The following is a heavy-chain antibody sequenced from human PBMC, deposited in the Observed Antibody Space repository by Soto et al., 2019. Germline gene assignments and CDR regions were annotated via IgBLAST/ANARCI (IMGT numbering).Heavy chain of an antibody. V-gene: IGHV3-30*18. D-gene: IGHD5-18*01. CDR3: AKTVETAIAYHYYFGMDV. CDR1: GFTFSSYG. Sequence: GRSRRLSCAASGFTFSSYGMHWVRQAPGKGLEWVAVISYDGSNKYYADSVKGRFHISRDTSQNTLYLQMNSLRAEDTAVYYCAKTVETAIAYHYYFGMDVWGQGTTVTVSS. CDR2: ISYDGSNK. J-gene: IGHJ6*02.